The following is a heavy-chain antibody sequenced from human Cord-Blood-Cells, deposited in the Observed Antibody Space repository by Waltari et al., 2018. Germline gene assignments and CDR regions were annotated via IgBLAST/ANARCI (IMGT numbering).Heavy chain of an antibody. J-gene: IGHJ3*02. Sequence: QVQLQQRGAGLLKPPETLSLICPVYGGSFSGYFLSWNRQHQGKGLEWIGEINHSGSTNYNPSLKSRVTISVDTSKNQFSLKLSSVTAADTAVYYCAGSLGSGYYVPDAFDIWGQGTMVTVSS. V-gene: IGHV4-34*01. CDR2: INHSGST. CDR3: AGSLGSGYYVPDAFDI. D-gene: IGHD3-3*01. CDR1: GGSFSGYF.